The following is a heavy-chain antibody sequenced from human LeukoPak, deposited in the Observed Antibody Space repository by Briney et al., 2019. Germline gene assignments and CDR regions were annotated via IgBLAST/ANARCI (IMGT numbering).Heavy chain of an antibody. V-gene: IGHV1-2*02. CDR3: ARQSLDYYETLDAFDI. CDR1: GGTFSSYA. D-gene: IGHD3-22*01. CDR2: INCKSGAT. J-gene: IGHJ3*02. Sequence: ASVKVSCKASGGTFSSYAISWMRQAPGQGLEWMGWINCKSGATSYAQKFRGRVTMTKDRPIRTAYMELSRPKSDDTAVYYCARQSLDYYETLDAFDIWGQGTVVTVSS.